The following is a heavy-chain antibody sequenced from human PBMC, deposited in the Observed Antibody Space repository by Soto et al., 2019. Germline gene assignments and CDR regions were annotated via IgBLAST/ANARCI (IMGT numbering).Heavy chain of an antibody. CDR3: AGVFSITIFGVVIPPYYYYYMDV. D-gene: IGHD3-3*01. V-gene: IGHV1-8*01. Sequence: GASVKVSCKASGYTSTSYDINWVRQATGQGLEWMGWMNPNSGNTGYAQKFQGRVTMTRNTSISTAYMELSSLRSEDTAVYYCAGVFSITIFGVVIPPYYYYYMDVWGKGTTVTVSS. J-gene: IGHJ6*03. CDR1: GYTSTSYD. CDR2: MNPNSGNT.